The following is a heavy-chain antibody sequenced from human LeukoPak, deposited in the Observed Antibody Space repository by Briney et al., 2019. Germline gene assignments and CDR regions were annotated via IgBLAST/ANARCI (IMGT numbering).Heavy chain of an antibody. V-gene: IGHV3-11*01. CDR3: ARENYYYDSSGSDY. CDR1: GFTFSDYY. D-gene: IGHD3-22*01. J-gene: IGHJ4*02. Sequence: PGGSLRLSCAASGFTFSDYYMSWIRQAPGKGLEWVSYVSSSGSTIYYADSVKGRFTISRDNAKNSLYLQMNSLRAEDTAVYYCARENYYYDSSGSDYWGQGTLVTVSS. CDR2: VSSSGSTI.